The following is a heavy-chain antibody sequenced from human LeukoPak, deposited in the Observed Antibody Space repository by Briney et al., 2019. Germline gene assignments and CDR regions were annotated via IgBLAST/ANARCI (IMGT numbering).Heavy chain of an antibody. CDR3: ARDKSYSSSWYNYYYYYYMDV. J-gene: IGHJ6*03. D-gene: IGHD6-13*01. V-gene: IGHV3-23*01. CDR2: ISGSGGST. Sequence: HTGGSLRLSCAASGFTFSSYAMSWVRQAPGKGLEWVSAISGSGGSTYYADSVKGRFTISRDNAKNSLYLQMNSLRAEDTAVYYCARDKSYSSSWYNYYYYYYMDVWGKGTTVTVSS. CDR1: GFTFSSYA.